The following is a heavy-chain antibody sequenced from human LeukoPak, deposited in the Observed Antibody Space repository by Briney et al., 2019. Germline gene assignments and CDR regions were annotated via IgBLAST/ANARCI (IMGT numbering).Heavy chain of an antibody. Sequence: SETLSLTCTVSGVSISSSNSYWGWIRQPPGKGLEWIGSIYYSGNTYYNASLKSQVSISIDTSKNRFSLKLTSVTAADTAVYYCAREVREDYDNGGRIYRRWWYFDLWGRGTLVTISS. D-gene: IGHD4-23*01. CDR2: IYYSGNT. CDR1: GVSISSSNSY. J-gene: IGHJ2*01. V-gene: IGHV4-39*02. CDR3: AREVREDYDNGGRIYRRWWYFDL.